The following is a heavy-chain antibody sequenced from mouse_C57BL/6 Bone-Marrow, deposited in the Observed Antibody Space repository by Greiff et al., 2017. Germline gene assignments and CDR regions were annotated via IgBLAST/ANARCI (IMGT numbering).Heavy chain of an antibody. CDR2: IDPSDSYT. V-gene: IGHV1-69*01. Sequence: QLQQPGAELVMPGASVKLSCKASGYTFTSYWMHWVKQRPGQGLEWDGEIDPSDSYTNYNQKFKGKSTLTVDKSSSTAYMQLSSLTSEDSAVYYCARPYSNYTWFAYWGQGTLVTVSA. J-gene: IGHJ3*01. CDR3: ARPYSNYTWFAY. CDR1: GYTFTSYW. D-gene: IGHD2-5*01.